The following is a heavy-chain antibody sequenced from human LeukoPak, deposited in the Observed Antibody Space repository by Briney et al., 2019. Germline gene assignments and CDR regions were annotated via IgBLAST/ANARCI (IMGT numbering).Heavy chain of an antibody. V-gene: IGHV3-30-3*01. CDR1: GFTFSSYV. CDR2: ISYDGSNK. Sequence: GGSLRLTCAVSGFTFSSYVMHWVRQAPGKGLEWVAVISYDGSNKYHADSVKGRFTISRDNSKNTLYLQMNSLRAEDTAVYYCASDIAAGGRGYFDYWGQGTLVTVSS. CDR3: ASDIAAGGRGYFDY. J-gene: IGHJ4*02. D-gene: IGHD6-13*01.